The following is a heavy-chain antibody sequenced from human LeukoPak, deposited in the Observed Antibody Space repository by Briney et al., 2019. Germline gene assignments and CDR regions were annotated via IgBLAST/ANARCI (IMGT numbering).Heavy chain of an antibody. CDR1: GGSISNYY. J-gene: IGHJ4*02. CDR2: IYASGST. V-gene: IGHV4-4*07. Sequence: SETLSLTCTVSGGSISNYYWSWVRQPAGKGLEWIGRIYASGSTNYHPSLQSRVTMSIDTSKNQFSLKLNSVTAADTAVYYRARATREAEEAYYFDYWGQGTLVTVSS. D-gene: IGHD5-12*01. CDR3: ARATREAEEAYYFDY.